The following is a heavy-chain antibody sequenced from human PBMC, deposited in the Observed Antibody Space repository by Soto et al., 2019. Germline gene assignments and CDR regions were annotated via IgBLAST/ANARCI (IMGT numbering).Heavy chain of an antibody. CDR3: AKSLAARLDWFDP. D-gene: IGHD6-6*01. CDR2: ISSSGTYI. Sequence: GGSLRLSFAACGFTFSSYSMNWVRQAPGKGLEWVSSISSSGTYIYYTDSVKGRFTISRDNAKNSVYLQMNSLRAEDTAVYYCAKSLAARLDWFDPWGQGTLVTVSS. CDR1: GFTFSSYS. J-gene: IGHJ5*02. V-gene: IGHV3-21*06.